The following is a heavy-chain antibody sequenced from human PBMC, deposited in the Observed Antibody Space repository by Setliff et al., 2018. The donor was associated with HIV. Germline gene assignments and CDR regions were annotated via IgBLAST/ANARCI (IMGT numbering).Heavy chain of an antibody. CDR1: GGTFSTYA. D-gene: IGHD1-26*01. CDR3: ARGTRVGANDAFDI. Sequence: ASVKVSCKASGGTFSTYAISWVRQAPGQGLEWMGRINPNSGDTNYAQKFKGRVTMTRDTSISKAYMELSRLRSDDTAVYYCARGTRVGANDAFDIWGQGTMVTVSS. CDR2: INPNSGDT. J-gene: IGHJ3*02. V-gene: IGHV1-2*06.